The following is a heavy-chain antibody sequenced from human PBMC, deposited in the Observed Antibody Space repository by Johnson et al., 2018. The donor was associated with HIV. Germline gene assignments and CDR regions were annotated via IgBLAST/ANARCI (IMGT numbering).Heavy chain of an antibody. V-gene: IGHV3-7*03. CDR3: ARELRIAARGLAFDI. CDR1: GFTFSTYG. Sequence: VQLVESGGGLVQPGGSLRMSCVASGFTFSTYGMTWVRQAPGKGLEWVANIKQDGSERYYVDSVKGRFTISRDNAKNSLYLQMDSLRPGDSAVYYCARELRIAARGLAFDIWGRGTMVTVSS. D-gene: IGHD6-6*01. CDR2: IKQDGSER. J-gene: IGHJ3*02.